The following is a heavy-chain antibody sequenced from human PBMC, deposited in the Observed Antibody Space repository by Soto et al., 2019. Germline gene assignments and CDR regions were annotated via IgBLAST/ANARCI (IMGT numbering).Heavy chain of an antibody. Sequence: RRLSCEVSGFTFTNFGINWVRQAPGKGLEWVSSVSKSDYTYYSQSVKGRFTISRDNAKNSVSVQMNNLRAEDTAVYYCAREDSIIIPAVADVWGQGTQVTVSS. CDR1: GFTFTNFG. CDR2: VSKSDYT. CDR3: AREDSIIIPAVADV. V-gene: IGHV3-21*04. D-gene: IGHD3-10*01. J-gene: IGHJ4*02.